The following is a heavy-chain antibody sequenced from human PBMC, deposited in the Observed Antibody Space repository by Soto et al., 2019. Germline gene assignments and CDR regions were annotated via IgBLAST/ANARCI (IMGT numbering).Heavy chain of an antibody. J-gene: IGHJ5*02. CDR2: INHSGST. V-gene: IGHV4-34*01. Sequence: SETLSLTCAVYGGSFSGYYWSWIRQPPRKGLEWIGEINHSGSTNYNPSLKSRVTISVDTSKNQFSLKLSSVTAADTAVYYCARRRALLMVYAHRGTFDPWGQGTLVTVSS. D-gene: IGHD2-8*01. CDR3: ARRRALLMVYAHRGTFDP. CDR1: GGSFSGYY.